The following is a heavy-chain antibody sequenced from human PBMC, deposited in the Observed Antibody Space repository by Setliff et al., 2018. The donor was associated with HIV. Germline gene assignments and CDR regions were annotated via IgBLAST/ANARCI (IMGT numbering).Heavy chain of an antibody. V-gene: IGHV4-4*07. CDR1: GGSISSYY. D-gene: IGHD6-25*01. Sequence: ETLSLTCTVSGGSISSYYWSWIRQPAGKGLEWIGRIYTSGSTNYNPSLKSRVTISLDTSKNQFSLKLTSVTAADTAVYYCARYSPRGYTLTGPYWGQGTLVTVSS. J-gene: IGHJ4*02. CDR3: ARYSPRGYTLTGPY. CDR2: IYTSGST.